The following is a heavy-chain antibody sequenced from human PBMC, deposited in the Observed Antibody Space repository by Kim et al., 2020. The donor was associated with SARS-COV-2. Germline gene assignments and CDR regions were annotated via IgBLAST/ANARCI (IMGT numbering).Heavy chain of an antibody. CDR3: ARAVGGFGRLNSLTAGTRRRGLYFDY. V-gene: IGHV4-34*01. D-gene: IGHD1-1*01. J-gene: IGHJ4*02. CDR2: INHSGST. Sequence: SETLSLTCAVYGGSFSGYYWSWIRQPPGKGLEWIGEINHSGSTNYNPSLKSRVTISVDTSKNQFSLKLSSVTAADTAVYYCARAVGGFGRLNSLTAGTRRRGLYFDYWGQGTLVTVSS. CDR1: GGSFSGYY.